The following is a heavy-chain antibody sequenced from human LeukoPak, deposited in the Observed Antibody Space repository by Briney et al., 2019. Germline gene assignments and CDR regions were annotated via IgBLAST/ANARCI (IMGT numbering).Heavy chain of an antibody. CDR1: GFTFSSYG. Sequence: GGSLRLSCAASGFTFSSYGMHWVRQAPGKGLEWVASIRFDGSHKSYADSVKGRFTISRDNAKNSLYLQMNSLRAEDTALYYCAKDTGYYSDSSNYWVWGQGTLVTVSS. V-gene: IGHV3-30*02. J-gene: IGHJ4*02. CDR3: AKDTGYYSDSSNYWV. CDR2: IRFDGSHK. D-gene: IGHD3-22*01.